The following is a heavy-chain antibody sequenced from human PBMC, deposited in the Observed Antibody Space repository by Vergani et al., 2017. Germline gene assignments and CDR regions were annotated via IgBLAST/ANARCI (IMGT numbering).Heavy chain of an antibody. D-gene: IGHD2-2*01. V-gene: IGHV3-21*04. CDR1: GFTFSSYS. CDR3: AKGGAAAHYYYYYMDV. J-gene: IGHJ6*03. Sequence: EVQLVESGGSLVKPGGSLRLSCAASGFTFSSYSMNWVRQAPGKGLEWVSSISSSSSYIYYADSVKGRFTISRDNAKNSLYLQMNSLRAEDTAVYYCAKGGAAAHYYYYYMDVWGKGTTVTVSS. CDR2: ISSSSSYI.